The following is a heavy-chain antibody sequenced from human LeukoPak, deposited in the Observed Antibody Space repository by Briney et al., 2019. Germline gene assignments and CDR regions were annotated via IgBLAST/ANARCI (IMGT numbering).Heavy chain of an antibody. CDR3: AKTKYYDILTGYSRHNYFDY. CDR1: GFTFSSSW. J-gene: IGHJ4*02. D-gene: IGHD3-9*01. CDR2: ISYDGSNK. V-gene: IGHV3-30*18. Sequence: GGSLRLSCAASGFTFSSSWMHWVRQAPGKGLEWVAVISYDGSNKYYADSVKGRFTISRDNSKNTLYLQMNSLRAEDTAVYYCAKTKYYDILTGYSRHNYFDYWGQGTLVTVSS.